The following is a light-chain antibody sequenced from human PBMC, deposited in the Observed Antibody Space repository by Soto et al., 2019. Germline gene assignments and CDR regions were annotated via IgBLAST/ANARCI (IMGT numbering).Light chain of an antibody. J-gene: IGKJ2*01. CDR1: QSVSSY. CDR3: QQGHSTPYT. CDR2: DAS. Sequence: ETVMTQSPATLSLSPGERATLSCRASQSVSSYLAWYQQKPGQAPRLLIYDASNRATGIPARFSGSGSGTEFTLTMSGLQPEDFASYYCQQGHSTPYTFGQGTKVDI. V-gene: IGKV3-11*01.